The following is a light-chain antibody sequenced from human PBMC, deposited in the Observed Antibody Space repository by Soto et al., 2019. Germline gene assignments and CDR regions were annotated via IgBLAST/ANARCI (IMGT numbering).Light chain of an antibody. Sequence: EIVMTQSPATLSVSPGERVTLSCRASQSVDSSHLAWYQQKPGQAPRLLIYGTSTRATGFPARFSGSGSGTEFTLTISSLQSEEFAVYYCQQYGDWPLTFGGGTKVEIK. CDR1: QSVDSSH. V-gene: IGKV3-15*01. J-gene: IGKJ4*01. CDR2: GTS. CDR3: QQYGDWPLT.